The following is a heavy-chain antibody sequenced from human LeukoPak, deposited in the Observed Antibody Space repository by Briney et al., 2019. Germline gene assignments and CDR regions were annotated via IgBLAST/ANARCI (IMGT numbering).Heavy chain of an antibody. CDR2: IYYSGST. CDR1: GGSISSYY. Sequence: SGTLSLTCTVSGGSISSYYWSWIRQPPGKGLEWIGYIYYSGSTNYNPSLKSRVTMSVDTSKSQFSLKLSSVTAADTAVYYCARGYSYAYGWFDPWGQGTPVTVSS. V-gene: IGHV4-59*01. D-gene: IGHD5-18*01. J-gene: IGHJ5*02. CDR3: ARGYSYAYGWFDP.